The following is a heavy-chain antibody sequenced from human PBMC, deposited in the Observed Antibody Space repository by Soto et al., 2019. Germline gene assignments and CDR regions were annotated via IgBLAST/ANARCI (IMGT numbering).Heavy chain of an antibody. CDR1: GGTFSSYA. J-gene: IGHJ6*02. CDR3: ARVPYYYGSGNTEYGGMDV. D-gene: IGHD3-10*01. CDR2: IIPIFGTA. V-gene: IGHV1-69*01. Sequence: QVQLVQSGAEVKKPGSSVKVSCKASGGTFSSYAISWVRQAPGQGLEWMGGIIPIFGTANYAQKFQGRVTITADDSTSTAYMELSSLRSEDTAVYYCARVPYYYGSGNTEYGGMDVWGQGTTVTVSS.